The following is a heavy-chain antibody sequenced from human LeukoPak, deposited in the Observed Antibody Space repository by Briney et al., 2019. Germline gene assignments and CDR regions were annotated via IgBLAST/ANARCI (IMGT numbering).Heavy chain of an antibody. CDR3: AKNGAVAGYYYYYYMDV. Sequence: GGSLRLSCAASGFTFSSYAMSWVRQAPGKGLEWVSAISGSGGSTYYADSVKGRFTISRDNSKNTLYLQMNSLRAEDTAVYYCAKNGAVAGYYYYYYMDVWGKGTTVTVSS. CDR2: ISGSGGST. V-gene: IGHV3-23*01. D-gene: IGHD6-19*01. CDR1: GFTFSSYA. J-gene: IGHJ6*03.